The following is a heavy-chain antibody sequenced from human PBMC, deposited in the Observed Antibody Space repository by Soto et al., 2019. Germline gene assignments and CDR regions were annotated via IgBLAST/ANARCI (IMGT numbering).Heavy chain of an antibody. CDR3: ARGDSSGPLDWFDP. V-gene: IGHV1-3*01. CDR2: INAGNGNT. J-gene: IGHJ5*02. CDR1: GYTFTIYA. Sequence: ASVKVSCKASGYTFTIYAMHWVRQAPGQRLEWMGWINAGNGNTKYSQKFQGRVTITRGTSASTAYMELSSLRSEDTAVYYCARGDSSGPLDWFDPWGQGTLVTVSS. D-gene: IGHD3-22*01.